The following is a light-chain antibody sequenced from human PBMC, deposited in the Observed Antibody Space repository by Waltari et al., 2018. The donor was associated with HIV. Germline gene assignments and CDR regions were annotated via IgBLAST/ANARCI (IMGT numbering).Light chain of an antibody. Sequence: QSALSHPASAAWSPGQSVTVPCSGTSLDVGLDPLISGYHPHPGKGPKLLVHEIKKRPSGVSDRFSGSRSGNTAFLTISGLQPDDEASYFCCSYAGDAFLYVCGSGTTVTVL. CDR3: CSYAGDAFLYV. CDR2: EIK. J-gene: IGLJ6*01. V-gene: IGLV2-23*02. CDR1: SLDVGLDPL.